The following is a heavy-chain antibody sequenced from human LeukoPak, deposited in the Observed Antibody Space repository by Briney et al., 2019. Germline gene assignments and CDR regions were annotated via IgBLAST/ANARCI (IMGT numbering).Heavy chain of an antibody. CDR1: GGSISSISYY. Sequence: PSETLSLTCTVSGGSISSISYYWGWIRQPPGKGLEWIGSIYYSGSTYYNPSLKSRVTKSLDTSKNQFSLKLSSVTPADTALYYGGSAAEGGARDIWGQGTMVTVSS. V-gene: IGHV4-39*07. CDR2: IYYSGST. J-gene: IGHJ3*02. D-gene: IGHD1-26*01. CDR3: GSAAEGGARDI.